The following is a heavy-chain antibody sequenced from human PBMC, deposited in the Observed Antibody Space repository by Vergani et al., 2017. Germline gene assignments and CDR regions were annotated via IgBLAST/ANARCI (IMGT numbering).Heavy chain of an antibody. J-gene: IGHJ3*02. Sequence: QVRLQQWGAGLLKPSETLSLTCAVYGGSFSGYYWSWIRQPPGKGLEWIGEINHSGSTNYNPSLKSRVTISVDTSKNQFSLKLSSVTAADTAVYYCASRRAFDIWGQGTMVTVSS. CDR2: INHSGST. CDR3: ASRRAFDI. V-gene: IGHV4-34*01. CDR1: GGSFSGYY.